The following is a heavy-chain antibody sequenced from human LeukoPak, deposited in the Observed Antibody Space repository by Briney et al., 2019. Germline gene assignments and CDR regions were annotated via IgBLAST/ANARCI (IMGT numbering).Heavy chain of an antibody. D-gene: IGHD6-13*01. CDR3: ARGLAAAGTAY. CDR1: GFTFSSYE. J-gene: IGHJ4*02. V-gene: IGHV3-48*03. CDR2: ISSGGSTI. Sequence: GGSLRLSCVGSGFTFSSYEMNWVRQAPGKGLEWVSYISSGGSTIYYADSVKGRFTISRDNAKNSLYLQMNSLRAEDTALYYCARGLAAAGTAYWGQGTLVTVSS.